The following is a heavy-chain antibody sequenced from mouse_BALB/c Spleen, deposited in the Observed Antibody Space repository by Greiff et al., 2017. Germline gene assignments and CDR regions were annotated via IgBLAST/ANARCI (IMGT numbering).Heavy chain of an antibody. D-gene: IGHD2-4*01. J-gene: IGHJ3*01. CDR3: ARGESTMTAWFAY. V-gene: IGHV1-18*01. Sequence: EVQGVESGPELVKPGASVKISCTTSGYTFTEYTMHWVKQSHGKSLEWIGGINPNNGGTSYNQKFKGKATLTVDKSSSTAYMVLRSLTSEDSAVYYCARGESTMTAWFAYWGQGTLVTVSA. CDR1: GYTFTEYT. CDR2: INPNNGGT.